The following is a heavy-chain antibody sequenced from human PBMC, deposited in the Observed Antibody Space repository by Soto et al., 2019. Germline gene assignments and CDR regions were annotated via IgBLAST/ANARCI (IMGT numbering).Heavy chain of an antibody. CDR2: IVSIFGTA. CDR1: GGTFSSSA. J-gene: IGHJ5*02. Sequence: SVKVSCKASGGTFSSSAISWVRQAPVQGLECMGQIVSIFGTANYAQKVQGRVTITADDYTSTAYVELSGVRAEDTAVYYCAREPQITGTFVFWFDPWGQGTLVTVSS. D-gene: IGHD1-7*01. CDR3: AREPQITGTFVFWFDP. V-gene: IGHV1-69*13.